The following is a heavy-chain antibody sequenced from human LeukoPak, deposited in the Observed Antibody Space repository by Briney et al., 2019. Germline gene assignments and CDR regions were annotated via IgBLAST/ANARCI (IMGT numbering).Heavy chain of an antibody. CDR3: ARGRGAAASNWFDP. V-gene: IGHV4-39*07. D-gene: IGHD6-13*01. Sequence: PSETLSLTCTVSGGSISSSSYYWGWIRQPPGKGLEWIGGIYYSGSTYYNPSLKSRVTISVDTSKNQFSLKLSSVTAADTAVYYCARGRGAAASNWFDPWGQGTLVTVSS. CDR1: GGSISSSSYY. CDR2: IYYSGST. J-gene: IGHJ5*02.